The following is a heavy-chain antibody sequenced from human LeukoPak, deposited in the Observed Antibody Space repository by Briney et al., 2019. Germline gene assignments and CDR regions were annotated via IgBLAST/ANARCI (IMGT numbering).Heavy chain of an antibody. J-gene: IGHJ4*02. CDR1: GFTLSGYS. CDR3: ARGDYGDFDY. Sequence: GGSLRLSCAASGFTLSGYSMNWVRQAPGKGLEWVSSISSSSSYIYYADSVKGRFTISRDNAKKSMYLQMNSLRAEDTAVYYCARGDYGDFDYWGQGTLVTVSS. V-gene: IGHV3-21*01. D-gene: IGHD4-17*01. CDR2: ISSSSSYI.